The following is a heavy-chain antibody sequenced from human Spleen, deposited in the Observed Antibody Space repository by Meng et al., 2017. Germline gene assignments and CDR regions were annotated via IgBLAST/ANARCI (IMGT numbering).Heavy chain of an antibody. J-gene: IGHJ3*02. D-gene: IGHD3-3*01. CDR2: TYTSGST. Sequence: SETLSLTCSVSGVSIFSGSYYWSWIRQPAGKGLEWIGRTYTSGSTKYNTSLKSRVTVSLDTSKNQFSLKLSSVTAADTAVYYCAREGDFYDAFDIWGQGTMVTVSS. CDR3: AREGDFYDAFDI. CDR1: GVSIFSGSYY. V-gene: IGHV4-61*02.